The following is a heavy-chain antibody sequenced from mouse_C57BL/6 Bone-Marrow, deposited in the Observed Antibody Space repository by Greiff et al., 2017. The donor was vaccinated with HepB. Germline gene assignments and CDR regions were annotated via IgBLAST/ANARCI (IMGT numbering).Heavy chain of an antibody. V-gene: IGHV1-81*01. CDR2: IYPRSGNT. D-gene: IGHD2-2*01. J-gene: IGHJ2*01. CDR1: GYTFTSYG. Sequence: LQESGAELARPGASVKLSCKASGYTFTSYGISWVKQRTGQGLEWIGEIYPRSGNTYYNEKFNGKATLTADKSSSTAYMELRSLTSEDSSVYFCAMVLWLEGFDYWGQGTTLTVSS. CDR3: AMVLWLEGFDY.